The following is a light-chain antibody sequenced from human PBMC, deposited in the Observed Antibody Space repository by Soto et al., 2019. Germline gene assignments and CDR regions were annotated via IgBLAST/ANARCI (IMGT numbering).Light chain of an antibody. CDR2: DAS. J-gene: IGKJ1*01. CDR3: QLYKSYST. Sequence: IQVTQSPSSLSASVGDRVAITCRASQSITNRLAWYQLKPGKAPKLLIYDASSWESGVADSFTRSGYGTEVALQISILWTDDLANYYCQLYKSYSTFGQLTKVDI. CDR1: QSITNR. V-gene: IGKV1-5*01.